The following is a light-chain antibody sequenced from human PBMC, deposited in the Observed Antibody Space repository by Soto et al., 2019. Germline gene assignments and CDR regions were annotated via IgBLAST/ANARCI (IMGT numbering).Light chain of an antibody. CDR1: SGDVGGYDF. J-gene: IGLJ2*01. Sequence: QSVLTQPASVSGSPGQSITISCTGTSGDVGGYDFVSWYQQYPGKAPKLIIYEVYNRPSGVSNRFSGSKSGNTASLTISGLQPADEADYYCTSYTVTNTRAFGGGTKLTVL. CDR2: EVY. CDR3: TSYTVTNTRA. V-gene: IGLV2-14*01.